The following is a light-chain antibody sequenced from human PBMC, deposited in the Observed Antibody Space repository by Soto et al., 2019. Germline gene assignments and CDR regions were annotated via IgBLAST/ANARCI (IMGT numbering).Light chain of an antibody. J-gene: IGLJ1*01. Sequence: QSALTQPPSASGSLGQSVTISCTGTSSDVGGYNYVSWYQQHPGKAPKLMIYEVSKRPSGVPDRFSGSKSGNTASLTVSGLQVEDEADYYCSSYAGSNNFGVFGTGTKVTVL. CDR2: EVS. CDR3: SSYAGSNNFGV. V-gene: IGLV2-8*01. CDR1: SSDVGGYNY.